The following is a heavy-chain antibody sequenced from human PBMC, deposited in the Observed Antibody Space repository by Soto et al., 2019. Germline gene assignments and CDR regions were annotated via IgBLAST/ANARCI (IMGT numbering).Heavy chain of an antibody. J-gene: IGHJ3*02. CDR1: GGTFSSYT. D-gene: IGHD3-22*01. Sequence: QVQLVQSGAEVKKPGSSVKVSCKASGGTFSSYTISWVRQAPGQGLEWMGRIIPILGIANYAQKFQGRVTXXAXKXXSTAYMELSSLRSEDTAVYSCAGYDSSGGTDAFDIWGQGTMVTVSS. V-gene: IGHV1-69*02. CDR2: IIPILGIA. CDR3: AGYDSSGGTDAFDI.